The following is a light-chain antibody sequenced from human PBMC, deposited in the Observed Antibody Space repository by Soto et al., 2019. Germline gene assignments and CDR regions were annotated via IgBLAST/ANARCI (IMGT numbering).Light chain of an antibody. Sequence: QSVLTQPPSASGTPGHRVTITCSGGSSNIGTNHVYLYKHLPGTAPKLLIYRHTLRPSGVPDRFSASKSGTSASPAISGLRYDDEDDYYCSAWDDSRSGWVFGGGTKLTV. V-gene: IGLV1-47*01. CDR3: SAWDDSRSGWV. CDR2: RHT. CDR1: SSNIGTNH. J-gene: IGLJ3*02.